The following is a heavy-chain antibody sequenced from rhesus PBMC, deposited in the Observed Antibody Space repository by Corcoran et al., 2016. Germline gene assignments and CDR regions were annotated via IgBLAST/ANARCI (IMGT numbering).Heavy chain of an antibody. D-gene: IGHD3-16*01. CDR2: IYSSRGNT. V-gene: IGHV4S7*01. CDR1: GGSISSGYG. Sequence: QVQLQESGPGLVRPSETLSLTCAVSGGSISSGYGWRWIRRPPGKGLELIGYIYSSRGNTYYNPSLTSRVNMSKDSSKNQFARTLSCGTAGETAVEYCARWIDDYYSGSDPDYWGQGVLVTFS. J-gene: IGHJ4*01. CDR3: ARWIDDYYSGSDPDY.